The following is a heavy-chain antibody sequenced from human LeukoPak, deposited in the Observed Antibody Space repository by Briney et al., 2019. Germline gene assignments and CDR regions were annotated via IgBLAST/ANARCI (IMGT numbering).Heavy chain of an antibody. CDR1: GFSVTNNY. D-gene: IGHD4-17*01. CDR3: AKGTGYGDYAGDY. V-gene: IGHV3-53*05. Sequence: PGGSLRLSCAVSGFSVTNNYMSWVRQAPGKGLEWVSVFYVGGATYYADSVKGRFTISRDNSKNTLYVQMNGLRAEDTAVYYCAKGTGYGDYAGDYWGQGTLVTVSS. J-gene: IGHJ4*02. CDR2: FYVGGAT.